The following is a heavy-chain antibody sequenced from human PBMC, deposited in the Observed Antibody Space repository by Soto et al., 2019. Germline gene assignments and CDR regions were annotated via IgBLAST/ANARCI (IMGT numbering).Heavy chain of an antibody. CDR1: GFTFSNAW. Sequence: GGSLRLSCTASGFTFSNAWMNWVRQAPGKGLEWVGRTKSKPDGGTTDYSAPVKDRFTISRDDSKNTLYLQMNNLKIEDTAVYYCSTGGYYLDYWGQGTLVTVSS. CDR3: STGGYYLDY. J-gene: IGHJ4*02. V-gene: IGHV3-15*01. CDR2: TKSKPDGGTT.